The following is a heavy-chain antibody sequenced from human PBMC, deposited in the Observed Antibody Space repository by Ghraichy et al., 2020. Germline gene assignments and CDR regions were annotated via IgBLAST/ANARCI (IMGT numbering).Heavy chain of an antibody. V-gene: IGHV3-74*01. J-gene: IGHJ4*02. CDR3: AREYCSGGRCFFGTGGSHFDY. CDR1: GFTLSNYW. CDR2: IKSDGSST. Sequence: GGSLRLSCVASGFTLSNYWMHWVRQAPGKGLVWVSRIKSDGSSTIYADSVKGRFTISRDNAKNTLYLQMNRLSAEDTAVYYCAREYCSGGRCFFGTGGSHFDYWGQGTLVTVSS. D-gene: IGHD2-15*01.